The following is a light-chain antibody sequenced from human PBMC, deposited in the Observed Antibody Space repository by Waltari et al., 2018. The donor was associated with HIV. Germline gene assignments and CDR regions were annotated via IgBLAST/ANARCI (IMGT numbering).Light chain of an antibody. CDR1: RSDIGAYNY. CDR3: ASHAGSKDV. CDR2: DVS. J-gene: IGLJ2*01. V-gene: IGLV2-8*01. Sequence: QSALTQPPSASGSPGQSVTISCTGPRSDIGAYNYVSWFQQHPGKAPKLMIFDVSKRPSGVPDRFSGSKSGNTASLTVSGLQAEDEADYYCASHAGSKDVFGGGTKLTVL.